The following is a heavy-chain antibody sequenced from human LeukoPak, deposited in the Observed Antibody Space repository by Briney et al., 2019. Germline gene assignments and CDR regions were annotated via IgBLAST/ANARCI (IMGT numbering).Heavy chain of an antibody. CDR1: GFTFSSYS. D-gene: IGHD3-22*01. V-gene: IGHV3-48*04. CDR2: ISSGSSTK. J-gene: IGHJ3*02. CDR3: AKDRYDTSGYYFFDAFDI. Sequence: QPGGSLRLSCAASGFTFSSYSMNWVRQAPGKGLEWVSYISSGSSTKYYADSVKGRFTISRDNGKNSLYLQMNSLRAEDTAVYYCAKDRYDTSGYYFFDAFDIWGQGTMVTVSS.